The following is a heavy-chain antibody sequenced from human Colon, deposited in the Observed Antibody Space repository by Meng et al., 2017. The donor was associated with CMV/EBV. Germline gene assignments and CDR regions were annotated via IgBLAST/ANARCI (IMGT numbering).Heavy chain of an antibody. CDR3: ARIPCSSTSCYRYYYYGMDV. CDR2: IIPILGIA. V-gene: IGHV1-69*10. Sequence: SVKVSCKTSGYTFTRNGIAWVRQAPGQGLEWMGWIIPILGIANYAQKFQGRVTITADKSTSTAYMELSSLRSEDTAVYYCARIPCSSTSCYRYYYYGMDVWGQGTTVTVSS. J-gene: IGHJ6*02. D-gene: IGHD2-2*01. CDR1: GYTFTRNG.